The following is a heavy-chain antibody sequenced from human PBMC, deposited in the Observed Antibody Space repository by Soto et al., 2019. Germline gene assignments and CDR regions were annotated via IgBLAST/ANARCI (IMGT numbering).Heavy chain of an antibody. CDR1: GFTFTTYA. D-gene: IGHD3-16*01. CDR3: AKEGGDRALTYDYAYYGMDV. V-gene: IGHV3-23*01. Sequence: GGSLRLSCEASGFTFTTYAMSWVRQAPGRGLEWVSGINGVGGNAYYADSVRGRFTISRDNSKKTLYLQMNSLGAEDTAIYFCAKEGGDRALTYDYAYYGMDVWGQGTTVTVSS. J-gene: IGHJ6*02. CDR2: INGVGGNA.